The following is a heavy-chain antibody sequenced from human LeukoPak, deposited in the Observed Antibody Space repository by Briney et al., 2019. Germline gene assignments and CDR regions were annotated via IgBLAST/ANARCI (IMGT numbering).Heavy chain of an antibody. CDR3: ARGAEAETSPLDF. V-gene: IGHV1-2*02. D-gene: IGHD6-19*01. CDR2: INPKSGAA. Sequence: ASVKVSCKASGYIFSDYYMHWVRQAPGQGPEWLGWINPKSGAADYAQQFRGRVTMTRDTSINTDYMEMQRVTSDDTVVYFCARGAEAETSPLDFWGQGTLVIVS. J-gene: IGHJ4*02. CDR1: GYIFSDYY.